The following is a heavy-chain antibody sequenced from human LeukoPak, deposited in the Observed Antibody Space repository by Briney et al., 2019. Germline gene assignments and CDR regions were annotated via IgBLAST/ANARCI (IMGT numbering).Heavy chain of an antibody. CDR3: ARDSFGGATREGLDY. J-gene: IGHJ4*02. V-gene: IGHV3-33*01. D-gene: IGHD1-26*01. CDR2: IWYDGSNK. CDR1: GFTFSSYG. Sequence: TGGSLRLSCAASGFTFSSYGMHWVRQAPGKGLEWVAVIWYDGSNKYYADSVKGRFTISRDNSKSTLYLQMNSLRAEDTAVYYCARDSFGGATREGLDYWGQGTLVTVSS.